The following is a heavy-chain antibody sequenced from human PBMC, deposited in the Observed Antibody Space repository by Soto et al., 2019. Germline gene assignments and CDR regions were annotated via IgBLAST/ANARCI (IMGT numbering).Heavy chain of an antibody. CDR3: AKVWGQLTPYYYRMDG. D-gene: IGHD3-16*01. V-gene: IGHV3-30*18. J-gene: IGHJ6*02. CDR1: NYL. Sequence: NYLTRCVAQEAGEGMEWVGVISYDGSNKYYADSVKGRFTISRDNSKNTLYLQMNSLRAEDTAVYYCAKVWGQLTPYYYRMDGWVQG. CDR2: ISYDGSNK.